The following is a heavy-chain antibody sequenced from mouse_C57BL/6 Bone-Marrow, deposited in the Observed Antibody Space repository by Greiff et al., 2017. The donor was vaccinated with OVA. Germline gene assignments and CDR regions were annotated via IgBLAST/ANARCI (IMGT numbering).Heavy chain of an antibody. Sequence: VQLHQSGAELARPGASVKLSCKASGYTFTSYGMRWVQQRPGQGLEWLGELYPRSGNTSSHEPFKGKATLTADKSSSTAYRELRSLTSEGWEVYYGEWDYWGQGTTLTVSA. V-gene: IGHV1-81*01. CDR2: LYPRSGNT. CDR1: GYTFTSYG. CDR3: EWDY. J-gene: IGHJ2*01.